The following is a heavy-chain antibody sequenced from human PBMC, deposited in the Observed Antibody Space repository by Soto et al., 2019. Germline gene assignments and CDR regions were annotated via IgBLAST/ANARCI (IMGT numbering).Heavy chain of an antibody. J-gene: IGHJ4*02. Sequence: VELVQSGAEVKTPGSLVRVSCNASGDSSAFYYITWVRQAPGQGLEWMGRINPTLSMSNYAPRFKGRVTMQGDKSTSTAYLELYSRRTEDTAMSYCANSYGSEYRAIDYWGQGAMVTVSS. CDR3: ANSYGSEYRAIDY. CDR2: INPTLSMS. CDR1: GDSSAFYY. V-gene: IGHV1-69*02. D-gene: IGHD3-10*01.